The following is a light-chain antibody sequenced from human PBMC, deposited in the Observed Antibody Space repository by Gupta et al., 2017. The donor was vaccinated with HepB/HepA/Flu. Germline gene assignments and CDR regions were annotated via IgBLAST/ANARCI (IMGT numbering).Light chain of an antibody. CDR3: QQRSNWPT. J-gene: IGKJ5*01. Sequence: EIVLTQSPATLSLSPGERATLFCRASQSVSSYLAWYQQKPGQAPRLLIYDASNRATGIPARFSGSGSGTDFTLTISSLEPGDFAVYYCQQRSNWPTFGQGTRLEIK. CDR2: DAS. V-gene: IGKV3-11*01. CDR1: QSVSSY.